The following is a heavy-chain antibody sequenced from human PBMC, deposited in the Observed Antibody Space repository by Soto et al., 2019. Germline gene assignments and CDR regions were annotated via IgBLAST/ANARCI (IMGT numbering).Heavy chain of an antibody. V-gene: IGHV4-39*01. CDR2: IYYSGST. CDR1: GGSISSSSYY. Sequence: SETLSLTCTVSGGSISSSSYYWGWIRQPPGKGLEWIGSIYYSGSTYYNPSLKSRVTISVDTSKNQFSLKLSSVTAADTAVYYCASRERITMIVVADDAFDIWGQGTMVTVS. D-gene: IGHD3-22*01. J-gene: IGHJ3*02. CDR3: ASRERITMIVVADDAFDI.